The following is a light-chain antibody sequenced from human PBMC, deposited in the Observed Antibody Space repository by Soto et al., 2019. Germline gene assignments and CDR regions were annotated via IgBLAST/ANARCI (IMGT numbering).Light chain of an antibody. Sequence: DIQMTQSPSILSASAGDIVTITCRASQSIRTWLAWYQQKPGKAPKRLLYDAYSLESGVPSRFSGRRSGTDFTLTIAGLQPEDFATYYCQQYESYSPLTFGGGTK. V-gene: IGKV1-5*01. CDR2: DAY. J-gene: IGKJ4*01. CDR3: QQYESYSPLT. CDR1: QSIRTW.